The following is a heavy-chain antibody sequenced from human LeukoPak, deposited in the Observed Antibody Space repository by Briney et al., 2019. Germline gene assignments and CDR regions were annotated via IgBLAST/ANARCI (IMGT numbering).Heavy chain of an antibody. CDR3: ARALGYCSGGSCFRYYYYYGMDV. V-gene: IGHV4-39*01. CDR2: IYYSGST. J-gene: IGHJ6*02. Sequence: SETLSLTCTVSGGSISSSSYYWGWIRQPPGKGLEWIGGIYYSGSTYYNPSLKSRVTISVDTSKNQFSLKLSSVTAADTAVYYCARALGYCSGGSCFRYYYYYGMDVWGQGTTVTVSS. D-gene: IGHD2-15*01. CDR1: GGSISSSSYY.